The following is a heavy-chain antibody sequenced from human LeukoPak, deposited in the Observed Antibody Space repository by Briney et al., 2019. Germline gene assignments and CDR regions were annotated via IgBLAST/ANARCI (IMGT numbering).Heavy chain of an antibody. J-gene: IGHJ4*02. V-gene: IGHV1-46*01. Sequence: ASVKVSCKASGYTFTSYCMHWVRQAPGQGLEWMGIINPSGGSTSYAQKFQGRVTMTRDTSTSTVYMELSSLRSEDTAVYYWARDHGGDTAMVPALDYWGQGTLVTVSS. CDR1: GYTFTSYC. D-gene: IGHD5-18*01. CDR3: ARDHGGDTAMVPALDY. CDR2: INPSGGST.